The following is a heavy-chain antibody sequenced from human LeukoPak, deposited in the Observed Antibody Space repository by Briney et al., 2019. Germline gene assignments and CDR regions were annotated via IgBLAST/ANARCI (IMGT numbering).Heavy chain of an antibody. V-gene: IGHV3-30*02. CDR1: GFTFSSYG. CDR3: ARQLYDFWSGSQLDAFDI. CDR2: IRYDGSNK. D-gene: IGHD3-3*01. J-gene: IGHJ3*02. Sequence: GGSLRLSCAASGFTFSSYGMHWVRQAPGKGLEWVAFIRYDGSNKYYADSVKGRFTISRDNSKNTLYLQMNSLRAEDTAVYYCARQLYDFWSGSQLDAFDIWGQGTMVTVSS.